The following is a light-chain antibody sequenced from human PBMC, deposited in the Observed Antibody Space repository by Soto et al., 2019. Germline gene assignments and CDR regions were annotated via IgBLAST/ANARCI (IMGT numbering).Light chain of an antibody. J-gene: IGLJ2*01. CDR1: SSDVGTYNY. CDR3: CSYAGGYTHAV. V-gene: IGLV2-11*01. Sequence: QSVLTQPRSVSGPPGQSVSISCSGTSSDVGTYNYVSWYQQHPGKAPKLMIYDVSKRPSGVPDRFSGSKSGNTASLTISGRQAEDEADYYCCSYAGGYTHAVFGGGTKLTVL. CDR2: DVS.